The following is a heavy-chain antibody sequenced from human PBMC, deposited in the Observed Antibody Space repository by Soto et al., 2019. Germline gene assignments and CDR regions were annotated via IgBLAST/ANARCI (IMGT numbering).Heavy chain of an antibody. D-gene: IGHD3-22*01. CDR1: GGTFSSYT. J-gene: IGHJ4*02. CDR3: ARDGSLYDSRASYYLY. V-gene: IGHV1-69*01. CDR2: ITPMFGTP. Sequence: QVQLVQSGAEVKKPGSSVKVSCKASGGTFSSYTITWVRQAPGQGLAWMGGITPMFGTPNYAQNFRGRVTITADESTTTAYRELYNLRSDDTAMYFCARDGSLYDSRASYYLYWGQGTLVTVTS.